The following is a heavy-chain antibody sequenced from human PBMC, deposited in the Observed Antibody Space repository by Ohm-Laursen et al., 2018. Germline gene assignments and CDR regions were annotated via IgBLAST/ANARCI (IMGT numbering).Heavy chain of an antibody. J-gene: IGHJ4*02. CDR1: GYTFTGYY. CDR3: ARQPKNSFDY. Sequence: ASVKVSCKASGYTFTGYYMHWVRQAPGQGLEWMGWINPNSGGTSYAQKFQGRVTMTRDTSISTAYMELTSLISDDTAVYYCARQPKNSFDYWGQGTLVTVSS. CDR2: INPNSGGT. V-gene: IGHV1-2*02.